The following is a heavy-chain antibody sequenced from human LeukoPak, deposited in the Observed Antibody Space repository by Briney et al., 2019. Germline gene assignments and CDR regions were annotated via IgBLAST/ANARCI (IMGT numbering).Heavy chain of an antibody. CDR3: AKDRNYYGSGSAFDY. Sequence: PGGSLRLSCAASGFTFSSYGMHWVRQAPGKGLEWVAFIRYDGSNKYYADPVKGRFTISRDNSKNTLYLQMNSLRAEDTAVYYCAKDRNYYGSGSAFDYWGQGTLVTVSS. D-gene: IGHD3-10*01. V-gene: IGHV3-30*02. CDR2: IRYDGSNK. CDR1: GFTFSSYG. J-gene: IGHJ4*02.